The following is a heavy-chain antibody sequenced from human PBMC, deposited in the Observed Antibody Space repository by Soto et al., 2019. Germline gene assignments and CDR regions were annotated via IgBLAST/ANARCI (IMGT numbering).Heavy chain of an antibody. CDR1: GGSVSSGSYY. CDR3: ARESPMGNWFDP. CDR2: IYYSGST. V-gene: IGHV4-61*01. Sequence: SETLSLTCTVSGGSVSSGSYYWSWIRQPPGKGLEWIGYIYYSGSTNYNPSLKSRVTISVDTSKNQFSLKLSSVTAADTAVYYCARESPMGNWFDPWGQGTLVTVSS. D-gene: IGHD3-10*01. J-gene: IGHJ5*02.